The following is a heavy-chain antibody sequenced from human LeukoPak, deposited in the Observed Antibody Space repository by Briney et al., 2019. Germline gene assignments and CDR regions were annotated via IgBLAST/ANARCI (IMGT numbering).Heavy chain of an antibody. D-gene: IGHD2-15*01. CDR3: ARAGYCSGGSCEYYYYYGMDV. V-gene: IGHV1-2*02. CDR2: INPNSGGT. Sequence: ASVKVSCKASGYTFTDYYMHWVRQAPGQGLEWMGWINPNSGGTNYAQKFQGRVTMTRDTSISTAYMELSRLRSDDTAVYYCARAGYCSGGSCEYYYYYGMDVWGQGTTVTVSS. CDR1: GYTFTDYY. J-gene: IGHJ6*02.